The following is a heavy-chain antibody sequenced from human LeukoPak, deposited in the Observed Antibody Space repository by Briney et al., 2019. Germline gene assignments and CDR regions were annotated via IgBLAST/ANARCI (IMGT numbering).Heavy chain of an antibody. CDR2: IGTAGDT. J-gene: IGHJ6*02. V-gene: IGHV3-13*01. D-gene: IGHD6-19*01. Sequence: GGSLRLSCAASGFTFSSYDMHWVRQATGKGLEWVSAIGTAGDTYYPGSVKGRFTISRENAKNSLYLQMNSLRAGDTAVYYCARDQWLANYYHGVDVWGQGTTITVSS. CDR3: ARDQWLANYYHGVDV. CDR1: GFTFSSYD.